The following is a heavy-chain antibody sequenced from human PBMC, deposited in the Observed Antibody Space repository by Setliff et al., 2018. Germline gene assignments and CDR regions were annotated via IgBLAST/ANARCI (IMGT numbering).Heavy chain of an antibody. D-gene: IGHD4-17*01. CDR1: GYSISSGHY. CDR3: AGGRRYDYGWDFDY. V-gene: IGHV4-38-2*02. Sequence: SETLSLTCTVSGYSISSGHYWVWIRQPPGKGLEWIGSISHSGSTYYNPSLRSRVTISLDTSKNQFSPKLTSVTAADTAVYYCAGGRRYDYGWDFDYWGQGTLVTVSS. J-gene: IGHJ4*02. CDR2: ISHSGST.